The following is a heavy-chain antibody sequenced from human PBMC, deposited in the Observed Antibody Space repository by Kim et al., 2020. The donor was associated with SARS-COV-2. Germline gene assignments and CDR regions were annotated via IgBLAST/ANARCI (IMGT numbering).Heavy chain of an antibody. CDR2: INHSGST. V-gene: IGHV4-34*01. D-gene: IGHD7-27*01. J-gene: IGHJ6*02. Sequence: SETLSLTCAVYGGSFSGYYWSWIRQPPGKGLEWIGEINHSGSTNYNPSLKSRVTISVDTSKNQFSLKLSSVTAADTAVYYCARTKLGTILFDYYYYGMDVWGHGTTVTVS. CDR1: GGSFSGYY. CDR3: ARTKLGTILFDYYYYGMDV.